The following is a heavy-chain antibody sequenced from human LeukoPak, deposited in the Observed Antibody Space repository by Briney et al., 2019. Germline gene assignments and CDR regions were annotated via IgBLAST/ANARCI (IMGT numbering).Heavy chain of an antibody. D-gene: IGHD5-18*01. CDR3: AKEPYSYGYYGFDY. V-gene: IGHV3-23*01. CDR1: GLTFSSYA. CDR2: IIGSGGST. Sequence: GGFLRLSCAASGLTFSSYAMSWVRQAPGKGLEWVSAIIGSGGSTYYADSVKGRFTISRDNSKDTLYLQMNSLKADDTAVYYCAKEPYSYGYYGFDYWGQGTLVTVSS. J-gene: IGHJ4*02.